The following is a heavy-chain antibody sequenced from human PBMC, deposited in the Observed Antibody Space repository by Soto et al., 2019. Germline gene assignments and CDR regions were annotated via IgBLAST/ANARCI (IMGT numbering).Heavy chain of an antibody. CDR2: INPNGGST. D-gene: IGHD1-26*01. V-gene: IGHV1-46*01. CDR1: GGTFSSYA. Sequence: ASVKVSCKASGGTFSSYAISWVRQAPGHGLEWMGIINPNGGSTRFAQTFQGRITMTTDTSTSTVYMELRSLRSEDTAVYYGPKSPGGGGGLIIEGSNWLDPWAQAALVTVSS. CDR3: PKSPGGGGGLIIEGSNWLDP. J-gene: IGHJ5*02.